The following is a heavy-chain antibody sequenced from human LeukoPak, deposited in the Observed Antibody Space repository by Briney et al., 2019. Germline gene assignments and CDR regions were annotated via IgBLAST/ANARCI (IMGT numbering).Heavy chain of an antibody. CDR3: ARDQWHFDY. V-gene: IGHV3-23*01. CDR2: ISGSADNT. J-gene: IGHJ4*02. Sequence: GGSLRLSCAASGSTFSKYGMSWVRQAPGKGPEWVSAISGSADNTYYADSVKGRFTISRDNAKNSLYLQMNSLRAEDTAVYYCARDQWHFDYWGQGTLVTVSS. CDR1: GSTFSKYG. D-gene: IGHD6-19*01.